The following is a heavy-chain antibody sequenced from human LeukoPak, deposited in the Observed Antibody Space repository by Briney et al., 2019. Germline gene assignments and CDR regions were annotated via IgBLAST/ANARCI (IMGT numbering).Heavy chain of an antibody. CDR3: AKAEPGDYYDSSGYDAFDI. CDR1: GFTFSNAW. D-gene: IGHD3-22*01. J-gene: IGHJ3*02. V-gene: IGHV3-23*01. CDR2: ISGSGGST. Sequence: PGGSLRLSCAASGFTFSNAWMSWVRQAPGKGLEWVSAISGSGGSTYYADSVKGRFTISRDNSKNTLYLQMNSLRAEDTAVYYCAKAEPGDYYDSSGYDAFDIWGQGTMVTVSS.